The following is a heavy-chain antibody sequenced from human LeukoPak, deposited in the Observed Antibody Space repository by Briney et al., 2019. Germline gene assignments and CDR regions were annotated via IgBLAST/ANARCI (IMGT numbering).Heavy chain of an antibody. D-gene: IGHD2-2*01. CDR2: IKSKTDGGTT. J-gene: IGHJ6*04. CDR1: GFTFSNAW. V-gene: IGHV3-15*01. CDR3: TTGKYCSSTSCWGYYYYGMDV. Sequence: GGSLRLSYAASGFTFSNAWMSWVRQAPGKGLEWVGRIKSKTDGGTTDYAAPVKGRFTISRDDSKNTLYLQMNSLKTEDTAVYYCTTGKYCSSTSCWGYYYYGMDVWGKGTTVTVSS.